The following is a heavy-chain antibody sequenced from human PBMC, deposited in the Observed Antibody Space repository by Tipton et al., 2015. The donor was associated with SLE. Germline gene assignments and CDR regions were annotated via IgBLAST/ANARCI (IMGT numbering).Heavy chain of an antibody. V-gene: IGHV4-59*11. CDR1: GVSLRGHY. D-gene: IGHD6-13*01. J-gene: IGHJ3*02. CDR3: ARVGSSFGFDI. CDR2: TYNNDRT. Sequence: TLSLTCSVSGVSLRGHYWAWIRQSPGKGLEWIVSTYNNDRTKYNPSLQSRVTVSVDTSRNQFSLKLFSVTAADTAVYYCARVGSSFGFDIWGQGTMVTVSS.